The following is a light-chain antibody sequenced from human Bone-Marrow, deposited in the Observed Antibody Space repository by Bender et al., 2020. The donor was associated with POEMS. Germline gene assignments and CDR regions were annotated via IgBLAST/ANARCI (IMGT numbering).Light chain of an antibody. CDR1: SSDVGNYNL. Sequence: QSALTQPASLSGSPGQSITISCTGTSSDVGNYNLVSWYQQHLGKVPKLIIYEGSKRPSGVSNRFSGSKSDNAASLTISGLQTEDEADYYCCSYGGSSTWVFGGGTKLTVL. CDR2: EGS. J-gene: IGLJ3*02. V-gene: IGLV2-23*01. CDR3: CSYGGSSTWV.